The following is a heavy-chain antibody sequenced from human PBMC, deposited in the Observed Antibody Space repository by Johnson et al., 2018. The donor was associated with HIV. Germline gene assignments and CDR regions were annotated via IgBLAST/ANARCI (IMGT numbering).Heavy chain of an antibody. CDR2: IKQDGSEK. D-gene: IGHD4-23*01. J-gene: IGHJ3*02. CDR3: ARPTTVEKGEDAFDI. Sequence: VQLVESGGGLVQPGGSLRLSCAASGFTFSSYWMSWVRRAPGQGLEWVANIKQDGSEKYYVDSVKGRFTISRYNAKNSLYLQMNSLRAEDTAVYYCARPTTVEKGEDAFDIWGQGTMVTVSS. CDR1: GFTFSSYW. V-gene: IGHV3-7*05.